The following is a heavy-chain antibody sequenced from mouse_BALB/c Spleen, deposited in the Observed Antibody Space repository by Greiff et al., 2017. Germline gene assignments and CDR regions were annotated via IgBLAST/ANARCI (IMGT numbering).Heavy chain of an antibody. D-gene: IGHD2-14*01. CDR1: GFTFSSFG. CDR3: ARSGNRYDPFDY. CDR2: ISSGSSTI. J-gene: IGHJ2*01. Sequence: EVKLMESGGGLVQPGGSRKLSCAASGFTFSSFGMHWVRQAPEKGLEWVAYISSGSSTIYYADTVKGRFTISRDNPKNTLFLQMTSLRSEDTAMYYCARSGNRYDPFDYWGQGTTLTVSS. V-gene: IGHV5-17*02.